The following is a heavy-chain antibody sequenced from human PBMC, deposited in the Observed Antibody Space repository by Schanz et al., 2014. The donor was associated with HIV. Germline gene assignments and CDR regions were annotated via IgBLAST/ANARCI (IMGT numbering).Heavy chain of an antibody. CDR2: IIPLFGTS. V-gene: IGHV1-69*01. J-gene: IGHJ4*02. Sequence: QVQLVQSGAEVKKPGSSVKVFCRASGGTFINYAFSWVRQAPGQGLEWMGGIIPLFGTSNYAQKFQGRATITADESTSTAYMELSSLRSEDTAVYYCARSGNYAFYNFHYWGQGTLVTVSS. D-gene: IGHD1-26*01. CDR1: GGTFINYA. CDR3: ARSGNYAFYNFHY.